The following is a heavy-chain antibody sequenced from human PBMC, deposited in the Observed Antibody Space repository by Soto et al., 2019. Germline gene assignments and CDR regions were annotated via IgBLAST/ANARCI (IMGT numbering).Heavy chain of an antibody. CDR2: INPKSGGT. Sequence: ASVKVSCKASGYSFTDYHIHWVRQAPGQGLEWLGRINPKSGGTSTAQKFQGWVTMTRDRSISTVYMELTRLRSDDTAVYFRARGHSTDCSNGVCSFFYNHDMDVWGQGTTVTVSS. CDR3: ARGHSTDCSNGVCSFFYNHDMDV. D-gene: IGHD2-8*01. V-gene: IGHV1-2*04. CDR1: GYSFTDYH. J-gene: IGHJ6*02.